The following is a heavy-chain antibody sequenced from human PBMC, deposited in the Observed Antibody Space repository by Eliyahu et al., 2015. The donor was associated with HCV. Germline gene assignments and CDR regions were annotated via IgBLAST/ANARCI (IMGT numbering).Heavy chain of an antibody. J-gene: IGHJ4*02. CDR3: AKDRDYGGNSALDY. CDR1: XFTXSXYG. D-gene: IGHD4-23*01. V-gene: IGHV3-30*18. CDR2: ISYDGSKK. Sequence: QVQLVESGGGVVQPGRSLRXSCXASXFTXSXYGMHWXRQAPGKGLEWVAVISYDGSKKYYADSVKGRFTISRDNSKDTMYMQMNSLRAEDAAVYYCAKDRDYGGNSALDYWGQGTLVTVSS.